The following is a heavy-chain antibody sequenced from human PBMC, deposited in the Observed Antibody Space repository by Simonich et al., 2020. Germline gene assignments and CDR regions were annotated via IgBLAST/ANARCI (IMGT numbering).Heavy chain of an antibody. D-gene: IGHD7-27*01. CDR3: ARGPRWTGDDAFDI. CDR2: INPDSGGT. CDR1: GYTFTGYY. J-gene: IGHJ3*02. Sequence: QVQLVQSGAEVKKPGASVKVSCKASGYTFTGYYMHWGRQAPGQGLEWREWINPDSGGTNEAQKDQGRVSRTRDTSISTAYMELSRLRSDDTAVYYCARGPRWTGDDAFDIWGQGTMVTVSS. V-gene: IGHV1-2*02.